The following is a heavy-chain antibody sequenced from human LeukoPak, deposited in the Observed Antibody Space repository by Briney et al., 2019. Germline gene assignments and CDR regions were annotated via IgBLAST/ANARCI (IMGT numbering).Heavy chain of an antibody. J-gene: IGHJ6*02. CDR3: ARRLGSAYYYYGMDV. CDR2: IYYSGST. V-gene: IGHV4-61*05. Sequence: SETLSLTCTVSGGSISSSSYYWGWIRQPPGKGMEWIGYIYYSGSTSYNPSLKSRVTISVDTSKNQFSLKLTSVTAADTAVYYCARRLGSAYYYYGMDVWGQGTTVTVSS. CDR1: GGSISSSSYY. D-gene: IGHD7-27*01.